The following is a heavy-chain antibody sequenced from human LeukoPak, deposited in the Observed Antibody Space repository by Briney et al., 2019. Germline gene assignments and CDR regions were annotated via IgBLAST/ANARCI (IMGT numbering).Heavy chain of an antibody. CDR3: AKAGTTTISYFDY. Sequence: GGSLRLSCAASGFTFSNAWMNWVRQAPGKGLEWVSAISGSGVSTYYADSVKGRFTISRDNSKNTLYLQVNSLRAEDTAVYYCAKAGTTTISYFDYWGQGTLVTVSS. D-gene: IGHD1/OR15-1a*01. CDR2: ISGSGVST. J-gene: IGHJ4*02. CDR1: GFTFSNAW. V-gene: IGHV3-23*01.